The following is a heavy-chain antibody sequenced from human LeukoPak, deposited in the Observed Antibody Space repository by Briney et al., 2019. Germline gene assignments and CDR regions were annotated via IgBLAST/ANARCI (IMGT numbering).Heavy chain of an antibody. CDR1: GDSINGYY. D-gene: IGHD3-22*01. Sequence: SETLSLTCTVSGDSINGYYWSWIRQSPGKGLESLGYIYYTGSTNYNPSLKSRVTISVDTSKNQFSLKLSSVTAADTAVYYCARVYYYDSSGYYYFDYWGQGTLVTVSS. CDR2: IYYTGST. V-gene: IGHV4-59*01. J-gene: IGHJ4*02. CDR3: ARVYYYDSSGYYYFDY.